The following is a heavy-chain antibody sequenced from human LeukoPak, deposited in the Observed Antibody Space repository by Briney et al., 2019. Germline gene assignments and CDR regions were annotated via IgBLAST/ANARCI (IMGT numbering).Heavy chain of an antibody. Sequence: PGGSLRLSCAASGFTFDDYGMSWVRQAPGKGLEWVSSISSSSGYIYYADSVKGRFNISRDNAKNSLYLQMNSLTAEDTAVYYCARDRRDGYNFFXYYFXXXGQGXLVT. CDR2: ISSSSGYI. CDR1: GFTFDDYG. D-gene: IGHD5-24*01. J-gene: IGHJ4*02. V-gene: IGHV3-21*01. CDR3: ARDRRDGYNFFXYYFXX.